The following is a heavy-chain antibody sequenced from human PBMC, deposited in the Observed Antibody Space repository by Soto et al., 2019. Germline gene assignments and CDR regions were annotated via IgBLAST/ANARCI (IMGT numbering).Heavy chain of an antibody. Sequence: VQLVESGGGLVQPGGSLRVSCAASGFTFSNYAIHWVRQAPGKGLELVAIISYDGSNKYYADSVKGRFTISRDNPRNTVHLQMSSLRVEDTAVYYCARDLSRGITMIALEIHYWGQGTRVAV. J-gene: IGHJ4*02. CDR1: GFTFSNYA. CDR3: ARDLSRGITMIALEIHY. D-gene: IGHD3-22*01. CDR2: ISYDGSNK. V-gene: IGHV3-30-3*01.